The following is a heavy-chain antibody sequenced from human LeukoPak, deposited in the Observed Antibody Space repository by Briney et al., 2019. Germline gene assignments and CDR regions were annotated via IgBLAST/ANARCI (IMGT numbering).Heavy chain of an antibody. CDR1: GFTFSSYS. J-gene: IGHJ3*02. Sequence: PGGSLRLSCAASGFTFSSYSMNWVRQAPGKGLEWVSPISSSSSYIYYADSVKGRFTISRDNAKNSLYLQMNSLRAEDTAVYYCARDRSLRLSRSDAFDIWGQGTMVTVSS. D-gene: IGHD2-15*01. CDR3: ARDRSLRLSRSDAFDI. V-gene: IGHV3-21*01. CDR2: ISSSSSYI.